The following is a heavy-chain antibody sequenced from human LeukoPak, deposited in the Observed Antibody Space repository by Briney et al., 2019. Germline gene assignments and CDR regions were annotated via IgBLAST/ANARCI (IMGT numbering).Heavy chain of an antibody. CDR1: GCTFTGYY. Sequence: GASVKVSCKASGCTFTGYYMHWVRQAPGQGLEWMGWINPNSGGTNYAQKFQGRVTMTRDTSISTAYMELSRLRSDDTAVYYCARDHGPEMATIPGYWGQGTLVTVSS. CDR3: ARDHGPEMATIPGY. CDR2: INPNSGGT. V-gene: IGHV1-2*02. D-gene: IGHD5-24*01. J-gene: IGHJ4*02.